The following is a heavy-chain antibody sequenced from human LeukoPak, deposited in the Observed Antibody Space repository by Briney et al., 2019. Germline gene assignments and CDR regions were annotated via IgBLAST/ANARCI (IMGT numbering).Heavy chain of an antibody. CDR3: ARGLPIDY. V-gene: IGHV3-48*01. Sequence: GGSLRLSCAASGFIFSSYSMNWLRQAPGKGLEWLSYISGSSSGIYYADSVKGRFTVSRDNAKNSLYLQMNSLRGEDTAVYYCARGLPIDYWGQGTLVTVSS. CDR1: GFIFSSYS. J-gene: IGHJ4*02. CDR2: ISGSSSGI.